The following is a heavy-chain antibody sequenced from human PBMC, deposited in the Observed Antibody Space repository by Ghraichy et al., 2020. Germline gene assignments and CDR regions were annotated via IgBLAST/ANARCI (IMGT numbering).Heavy chain of an antibody. V-gene: IGHV3-13*01. CDR2: IGTAGDT. J-gene: IGHJ6*02. CDR1: GFTFSSYD. D-gene: IGHD2-8*01. Sequence: GGSLRLSCAASGFTFSSYDMQWVRQATGKGLEWVSAIGTAGDTYYPGSVKGRFTISRENAKNSLYLQMNSLRAGDTAVYYCARDAGYCTNGVCYTAHYYYGMDVWGQGTTVTVSS. CDR3: ARDAGYCTNGVCYTAHYYYGMDV.